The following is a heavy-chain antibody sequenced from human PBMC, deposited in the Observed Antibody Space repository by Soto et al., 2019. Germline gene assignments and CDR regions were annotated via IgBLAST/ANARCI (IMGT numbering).Heavy chain of an antibody. CDR2: IYPSDSDT. Sequence: GESLKISCKASGYDFSTHWIGWVRHMPGKGLQWMAIIYPSDSDTKYSPSFQGHVTISVDKSISTAYLQWSGLQASDSAKYYCARLFTDAGFCDYFDYWGPGTLVTVSS. V-gene: IGHV5-51*01. CDR3: ARLFTDAGFCDYFDY. D-gene: IGHD2-21*01. J-gene: IGHJ4*02. CDR1: GYDFSTHW.